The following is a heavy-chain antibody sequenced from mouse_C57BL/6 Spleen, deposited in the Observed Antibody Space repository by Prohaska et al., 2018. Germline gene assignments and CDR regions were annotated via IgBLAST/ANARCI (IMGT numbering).Heavy chain of an antibody. CDR2: MKSDCSAI. CDR3: MRYGNYWYFNV. D-gene: IGHD2-1*01. V-gene: IGHV11-2*01. Sequence: EVQLLETGGGLVQPGGSRGLSCEGSGFTFSGFWMSWVRQTPGKTLEWIGDMKSDCSAINYAPSIKDRFTIFRDNDKSTLYLQMSNVRSEDTATYFCMRYGNYWYFNVWGTGTTVTVSS. J-gene: IGHJ1*03. CDR1: GFTFSGFW.